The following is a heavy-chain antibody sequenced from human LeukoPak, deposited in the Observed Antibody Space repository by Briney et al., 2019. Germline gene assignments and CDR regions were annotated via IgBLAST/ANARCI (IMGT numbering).Heavy chain of an antibody. Sequence: SQTLSLTCTVSGGSISSGGYYWSWIRQHPGKGLEWIVYIYYSGSTYYNPSLKSRVTISVDTSKNQFSLKLSSVTAADTAVYYCARDFVSRYSSGWDSFDIWGQGTMVTVSS. V-gene: IGHV4-31*03. D-gene: IGHD6-19*01. CDR1: GGSISSGGYY. J-gene: IGHJ3*02. CDR2: IYYSGST. CDR3: ARDFVSRYSSGWDSFDI.